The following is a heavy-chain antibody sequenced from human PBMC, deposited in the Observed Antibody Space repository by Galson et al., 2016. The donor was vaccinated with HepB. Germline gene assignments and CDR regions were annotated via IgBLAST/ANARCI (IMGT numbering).Heavy chain of an antibody. J-gene: IGHJ4*02. Sequence: SLRLSCAVSGFTFSSDWMDWVRQAPGKGLEWVANINQDGSVKHYVDSVKGRFTVSRDNSKNSLYLQMNSLRAEDTAVYYCARSKGIAAAVGTFYYWGQGTLVTVSS. V-gene: IGHV3-7*01. CDR2: INQDGSVK. D-gene: IGHD6-13*01. CDR3: ARSKGIAAAVGTFYY. CDR1: GFTFSSDW.